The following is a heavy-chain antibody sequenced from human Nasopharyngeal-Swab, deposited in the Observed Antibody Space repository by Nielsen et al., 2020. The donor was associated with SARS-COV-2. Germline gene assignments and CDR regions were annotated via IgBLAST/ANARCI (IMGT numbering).Heavy chain of an antibody. J-gene: IGHJ5*02. Sequence: SETLSLTCTVSGGSISSGGYYWSWIRQHPGKGLEWIGYIYYSGSTYYNPSLKSRVTISVDTSKNQFSLKLSSVTAADTAVYYCARDRGDVVVPASNPYNWFDPWGQGTLVTVSS. CDR2: IYYSGST. D-gene: IGHD2-2*01. CDR3: ARDRGDVVVPASNPYNWFDP. V-gene: IGHV4-30-4*08. CDR1: GGSISSGGYY.